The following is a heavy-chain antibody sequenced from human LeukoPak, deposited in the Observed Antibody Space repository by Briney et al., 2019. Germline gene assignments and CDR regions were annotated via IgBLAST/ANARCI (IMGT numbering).Heavy chain of an antibody. CDR1: GGTFSSYA. V-gene: IGHV1-69*04. J-gene: IGHJ3*02. CDR2: IIPILGIA. D-gene: IGHD3-22*01. CDR3: ARELSITMIVVVTNRGAFDI. Sequence: SVKVSCKASGGTFSSYAISWVRQAPGQGLEWMGRIIPILGIANYAQKFQGRVTITADKSTSTAYMELSSLRSEDTAVYYCARELSITMIVVVTNRGAFDIWGQGTMVTVSS.